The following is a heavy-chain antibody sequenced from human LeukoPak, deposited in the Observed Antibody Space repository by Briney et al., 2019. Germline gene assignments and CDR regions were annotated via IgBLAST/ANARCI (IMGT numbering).Heavy chain of an antibody. Sequence: PSETLSLTCTVSGASVTNYHWSWVRQPAGKGLEWIGRLMTSGYTDYNPSLKSRVTISVDKSMHQFSLRLTSVTPADTAVYYCASVEIPATGAFDYWGQGTLVTVSS. J-gene: IGHJ4*02. CDR2: LMTSGYT. CDR3: ASVEIPATGAFDY. CDR1: GASVTNYH. V-gene: IGHV4-4*07. D-gene: IGHD1-14*01.